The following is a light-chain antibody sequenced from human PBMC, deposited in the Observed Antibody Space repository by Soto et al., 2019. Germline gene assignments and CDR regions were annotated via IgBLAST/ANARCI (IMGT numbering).Light chain of an antibody. J-gene: IGKJ4*01. Sequence: IHMTQSPSYLATSLGDTCNITCRASQSISSYLNWYQQKPGKAAKLLIYAAYSLQSGVTSRFSGSGSGTDFTLTISSLQPEDFATYYCQQSYSTPLTVGGGTKVDIK. V-gene: IGKV1-39*01. CDR1: QSISSY. CDR2: AAY. CDR3: QQSYSTPLT.